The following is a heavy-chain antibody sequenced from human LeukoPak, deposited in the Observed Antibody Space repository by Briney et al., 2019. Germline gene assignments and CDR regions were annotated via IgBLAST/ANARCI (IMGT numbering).Heavy chain of an antibody. CDR2: ISSSGTTM. CDR1: GFTFSDYY. J-gene: IGHJ4*02. D-gene: IGHD6-13*01. Sequence: PGGSLRLSCAASGFTFSDYYMNWIRQAPGKGLEWISYISSSGTTMYYADSVKGRFTISRDNAKNSLYLQMNSLRAEDTAVYYCAREIAAAGTYFDYWGQGTLVTVSS. CDR3: AREIAAAGTYFDY. V-gene: IGHV3-11*04.